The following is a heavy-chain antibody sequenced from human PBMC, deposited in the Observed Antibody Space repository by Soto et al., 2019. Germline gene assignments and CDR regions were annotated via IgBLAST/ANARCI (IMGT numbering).Heavy chain of an antibody. CDR3: AKALGELSTEGYDY. CDR2: ISYDGSGK. CDR1: GFTFSSYA. Sequence: QVQLVESGGGVVQPGRSLRLSCAASGFTFSSYAMHWVRQAPGKGLGWVAVISYDGSGKYYADSVKGRFTISRDNSKNPPDLQMNSLTADDTAVYYCAKALGELSTEGYDYWGQGTLITVSS. D-gene: IGHD3-16*02. V-gene: IGHV3-30*18. J-gene: IGHJ4*02.